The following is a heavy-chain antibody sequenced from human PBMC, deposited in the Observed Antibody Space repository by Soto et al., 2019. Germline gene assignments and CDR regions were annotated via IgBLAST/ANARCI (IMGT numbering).Heavy chain of an antibody. D-gene: IGHD6-13*01. V-gene: IGHV3-30-3*01. CDR2: ISYDGSNK. CDR3: ARGLKVAAAETRAYYYYGMDV. Sequence: HPGGSLRLSCAASGFTFSSYAMHWVRQAPGKGLEWVAVISYDGSNKYYADSVKGRFTISRDNSKNTLYLQMNSLRAEDTAVYYCARGLKVAAAETRAYYYYGMDVWGQGTTVTVSS. CDR1: GFTFSSYA. J-gene: IGHJ6*02.